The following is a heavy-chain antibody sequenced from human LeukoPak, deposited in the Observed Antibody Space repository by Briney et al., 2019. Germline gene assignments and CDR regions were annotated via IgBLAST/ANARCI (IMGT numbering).Heavy chain of an antibody. CDR3: ARHAGDRNFDY. CDR1: GGSISSYY. D-gene: IGHD2-21*02. CDR2: VYYSGST. V-gene: IGHV4-59*08. J-gene: IGHJ4*02. Sequence: SETLSLTCTVSGGSISSYYWSWIRQPPGKGLEWIGYVYYSGSTNYNPSLKSRVTISVDTSKNQFSLKLSSVTAADTAVYYCARHAGDRNFDYWGQGTLVTVSS.